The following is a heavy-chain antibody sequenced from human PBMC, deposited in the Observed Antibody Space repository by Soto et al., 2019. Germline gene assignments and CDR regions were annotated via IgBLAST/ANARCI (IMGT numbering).Heavy chain of an antibody. V-gene: IGHV3-23*01. CDR3: ARKILESTTRSEYWYFDL. Sequence: EVQLLESGGGLVQPGGSLRLSCAGSGFTFFNYAMNWVRQAPGKGLEWVSSISGGGDATFFPDSVRGRFTFSRDNSKNTVTLQMNSLGVEDTAVYYCARKILESTTRSEYWYFDLWGRGTLVTVSS. CDR1: GFTFFNYA. CDR2: ISGGGDAT. J-gene: IGHJ2*01. D-gene: IGHD3-3*01.